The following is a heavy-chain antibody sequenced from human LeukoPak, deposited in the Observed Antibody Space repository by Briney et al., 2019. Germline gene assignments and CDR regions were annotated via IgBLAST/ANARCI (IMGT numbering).Heavy chain of an antibody. V-gene: IGHV4-38-2*02. J-gene: IGHJ4*02. Sequence: SETLSLTCTVSGDSISSGYYWGWIRQPPGKGLKWIGSIYHSGSTYYNPSLTSRVTMSVDTSKNQFSLMLSSVTAADTAVYYCARVDTAMIPSEIDYWGQGTLVTVSS. D-gene: IGHD5-18*01. CDR1: GDSISSGYY. CDR2: IYHSGST. CDR3: ARVDTAMIPSEIDY.